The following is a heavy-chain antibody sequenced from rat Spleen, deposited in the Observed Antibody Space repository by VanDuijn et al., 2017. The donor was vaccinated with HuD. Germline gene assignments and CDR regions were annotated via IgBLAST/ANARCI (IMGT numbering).Heavy chain of an antibody. CDR3: TRRGITHYFDH. Sequence: EVQLVESGGGLVQPGRSMKLSCVASGFTCSNSYMAWVRQAPTTGLEWVVSIRPSGGHPYYRDSVKGRFTLSRDNAKSTLYLQMDSLRSEDTATYYCTRRGITHYFDHWGQGVMVTVSS. D-gene: IGHD1-6*01. CDR2: IRPSGGHP. V-gene: IGHV5-25*01. J-gene: IGHJ2*01. CDR1: GFTCSNSY.